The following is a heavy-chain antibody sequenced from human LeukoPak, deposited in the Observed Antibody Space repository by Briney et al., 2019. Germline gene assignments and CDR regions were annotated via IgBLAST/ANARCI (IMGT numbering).Heavy chain of an antibody. CDR3: ARVSGSYSSSYAY. Sequence: VSVKVSCKASGYTFTGYYMHWVRQAPGQGLEWMGWINPNSGGTNYAQKFQGRVTMTRDTSISTAYMELSRLRSDDTAVYYCARVSGSYSSSYAYWGQGTLVTVSS. CDR1: GYTFTGYY. V-gene: IGHV1-2*02. J-gene: IGHJ4*02. CDR2: INPNSGGT. D-gene: IGHD1-26*01.